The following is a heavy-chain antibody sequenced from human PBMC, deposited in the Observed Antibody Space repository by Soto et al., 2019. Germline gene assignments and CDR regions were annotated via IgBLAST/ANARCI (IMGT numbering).Heavy chain of an antibody. D-gene: IGHD5-12*01. V-gene: IGHV4-4*07. CDR3: AREGSYSAYNFSHGIQLCFFDF. J-gene: IGHJ4*02. CDR2: IFSSGST. CDR1: GGSINTFY. Sequence: SETLSLTCTVSGGSINTFYWSWVRQPAGKGLEWIGRIFSSGSTSFNPSLESRVAMSVDTSKNHFSLNLSSVTAADMAVYYCAREGSYSAYNFSHGIQLCFFDFCGQGSLVTGSS.